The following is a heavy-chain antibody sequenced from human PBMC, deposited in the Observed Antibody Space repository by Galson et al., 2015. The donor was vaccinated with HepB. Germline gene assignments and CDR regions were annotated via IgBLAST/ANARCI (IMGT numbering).Heavy chain of an antibody. D-gene: IGHD4-17*01. CDR2: IIPIFGTA. CDR1: GGTFSSYA. V-gene: IGHV1-69*06. CDR3: ARHGDYSYYFDY. Sequence: SVKVSCKASGGTFSSYAISWVRQAPGQGLEWMGGIIPIFGTANYAQKFQGRVTITADKSTSTAYMELSSLRSEDTAVYYCARHGDYSYYFDYWGQGTLVTVSS. J-gene: IGHJ4*02.